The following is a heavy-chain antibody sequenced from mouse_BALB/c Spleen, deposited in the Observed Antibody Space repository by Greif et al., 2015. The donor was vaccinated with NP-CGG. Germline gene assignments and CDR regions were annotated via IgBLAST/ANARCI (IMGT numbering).Heavy chain of an antibody. V-gene: IGHV1-14*01. CDR1: GYTFTSYV. CDR2: INPYNDGT. D-gene: IGHD4-1*01. J-gene: IGHJ2*01. CDR3: AREAKLANWEGGFDY. Sequence: EVQLQQSGPELVKPGASVKMSCKASGYTFTSYVMHWVKQKPGQGLEWIGYINPYNDGTKYNEKFKGKATLTSDKSSSTAYVELSSLTSEDSAVYYCAREAKLANWEGGFDYWGQGTTLTVSS.